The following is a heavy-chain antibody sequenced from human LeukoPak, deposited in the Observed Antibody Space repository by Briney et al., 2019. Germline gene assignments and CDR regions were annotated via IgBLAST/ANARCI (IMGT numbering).Heavy chain of an antibody. CDR1: GGSISSCY. CDR3: ARDGDSSSWAFDY. CDR2: IYYSGST. Sequence: PSETLSLTCTVSGGSISSCYWSWIRQPPGQGLEWIGYIYYSGSTNYNPSLKSRVTISVDTSKNQFSLKLSSVTAADTAVYYCARDGDSSSWAFDYWGQGTLVTVSS. D-gene: IGHD6-13*01. J-gene: IGHJ4*02. V-gene: IGHV4-59*01.